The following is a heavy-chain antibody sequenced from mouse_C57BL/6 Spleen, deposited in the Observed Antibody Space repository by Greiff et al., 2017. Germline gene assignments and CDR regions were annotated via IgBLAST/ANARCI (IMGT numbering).Heavy chain of an antibody. CDR2: IDPETGGT. D-gene: IGHD1-1*01. V-gene: IGHV1-15*01. J-gene: IGHJ3*01. Sequence: QVQLKQSGAELVRPGASVTLSCKASGYTFTDYEMHWVKQTPVHGLEWIGAIDPETGGTAYNQKFKGKAILTADKSSSTAYMELRSLTSEDSAVYYCTPYYYGSRTGFAYWGQGTLVTVSA. CDR3: TPYYYGSRTGFAY. CDR1: GYTFTDYE.